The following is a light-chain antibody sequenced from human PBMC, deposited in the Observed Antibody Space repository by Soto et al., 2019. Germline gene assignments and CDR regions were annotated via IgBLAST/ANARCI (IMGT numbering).Light chain of an antibody. CDR1: QSIDTW. V-gene: IGKV1-5*03. J-gene: IGKJ1*01. CDR2: KAS. Sequence: DIQMTQSPSTLSSSVGDRVTITFRASQSIDTWLAWHQQKPGQAPKLLISKASSLESGVPSRFSGSGSGTEFTLTISSLQPDDSATYYCQQYNSYRAFGQGTKVDI. CDR3: QQYNSYRA.